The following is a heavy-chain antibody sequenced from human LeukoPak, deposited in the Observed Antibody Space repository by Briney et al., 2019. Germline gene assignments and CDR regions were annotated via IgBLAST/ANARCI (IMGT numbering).Heavy chain of an antibody. V-gene: IGHV4-4*07. CDR2: FYSSTRT. CDR3: ARCMSELDYGDYAYYYHMDV. J-gene: IGHJ6*04. CDR1: GGSISNYY. Sequence: PSETLSLTCTVSGGSISNYYWSWIRQPAGKGLEWIGHFYSSTRTTYNPSLESRVTISGDTAKNQFSLKLDSVTAADTAVYFCARCMSELDYGDYAYYYHMDVWGKGTTVTVSS. D-gene: IGHD4-17*01.